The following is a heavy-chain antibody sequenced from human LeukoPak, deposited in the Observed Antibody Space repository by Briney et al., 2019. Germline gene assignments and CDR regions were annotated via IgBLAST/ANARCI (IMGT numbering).Heavy chain of an antibody. CDR1: GYTFTSYG. CDR2: IIPIFGTA. V-gene: IGHV1-69*13. CDR3: ARGSLPRYYFDY. Sequence: ASVKVSCKASGYTFTSYGISWVRQAPGQGLEWMGGIIPIFGTANYAQKFQGRVTITADESTSTAYMELSSLRSEDTAVYYCARGSLPRYYFDYWGQGTLVTVSS. J-gene: IGHJ4*02.